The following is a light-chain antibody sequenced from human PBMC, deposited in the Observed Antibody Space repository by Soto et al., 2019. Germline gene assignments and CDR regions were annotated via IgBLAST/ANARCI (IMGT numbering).Light chain of an antibody. Sequence: QSVLTQPPSASGTPGQRVTISCSGSSSNIGSNYVYWYQQLPGTAPKLLIYRNNQRPSGVPDRFSGSKSGTSASLAISGLRSEDEADYYCAAWDDSPSCGVFGGGTKVTVL. CDR1: SSNIGSNY. J-gene: IGLJ3*02. CDR2: RNN. V-gene: IGLV1-47*01. CDR3: AAWDDSPSCGV.